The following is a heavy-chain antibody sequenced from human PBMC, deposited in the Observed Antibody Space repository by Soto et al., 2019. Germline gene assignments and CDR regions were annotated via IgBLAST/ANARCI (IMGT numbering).Heavy chain of an antibody. CDR2: ISYDGSNK. J-gene: IGHJ3*02. V-gene: IGHV3-30*18. CDR3: ANSYDSSGWYFWLAFDI. CDR1: GFTFSSYG. Sequence: QVQLVESGGGVVQPGRSLRLSCAASGFTFSSYGMHWVRQAPGKGLEWVAVISYDGSNKYYADSVKGRFTISRDNSKKTLYLKMNSLRAEDTAVYYCANSYDSSGWYFWLAFDIWGQGTMVTVSS. D-gene: IGHD6-19*01.